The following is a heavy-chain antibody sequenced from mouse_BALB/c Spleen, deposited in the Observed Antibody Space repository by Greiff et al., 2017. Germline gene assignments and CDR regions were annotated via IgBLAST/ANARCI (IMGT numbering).Heavy chain of an antibody. D-gene: IGHD2-14*01. CDR2: ISSGGSYT. Sequence: EVQLVESGGDLVKPGGSLKLSCAASGFTFSSYGMSWVRQTPDKRLEWVATISSGGSYTYYPDSVKGRFTISRDNAKNTLYLQMSSLKSEDTAMYYCARHEEVRRPFADWGQGTLVTVSA. J-gene: IGHJ3*01. CDR1: GFTFSSYG. CDR3: ARHEEVRRPFAD. V-gene: IGHV5-6*01.